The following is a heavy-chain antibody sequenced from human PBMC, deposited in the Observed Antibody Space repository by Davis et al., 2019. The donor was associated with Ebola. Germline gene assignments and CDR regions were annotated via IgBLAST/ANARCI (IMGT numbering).Heavy chain of an antibody. CDR2: INHSGST. CDR3: AREDKFYFDY. J-gene: IGHJ4*02. CDR1: GGSFSGYY. Sequence: PSETLSLTCAVYGGSFSGYYWSWTRQPPGKGLEWIGEINHSGSTYYNPSLKSRVTISVDTSKNQFSLKLSSVTAADTAVYYCAREDKFYFDYWGQGTLVTVSS. D-gene: IGHD2-15*01. V-gene: IGHV4-34*01.